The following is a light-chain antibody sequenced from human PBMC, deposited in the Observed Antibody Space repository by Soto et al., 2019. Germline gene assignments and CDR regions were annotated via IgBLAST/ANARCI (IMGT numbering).Light chain of an antibody. J-gene: IGLJ2*01. CDR1: SSNIGNYY. CDR2: RNN. V-gene: IGLV1-47*01. CDR3: AAWDDTLSNVI. Sequence: QAVVTQPPSASGTPGQRVTISCSGSSSNIGNYYVYWYQQLPGTAPKLLIYRNNQRPSGVPDRFSGSKSGTSASLAISGLRSEDEADYHCAAWDDTLSNVIFGGGTKVTVL.